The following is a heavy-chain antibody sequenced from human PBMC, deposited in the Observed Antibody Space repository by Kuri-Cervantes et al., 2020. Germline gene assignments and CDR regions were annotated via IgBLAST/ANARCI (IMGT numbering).Heavy chain of an antibody. Sequence: ASVKVSCKASGYTFTGYYMHWVRQAPGQGLEWMGWINPNSGGTNYAQKFQGRVTMTRDTSISTAYMELSRLRSEDTAVYYCAREFTGEWYSSGWYPPYYYYGMDVWGQGTTVTVSS. V-gene: IGHV1-2*02. CDR1: GYTFTGYY. J-gene: IGHJ6*02. D-gene: IGHD6-19*01. CDR3: AREFTGEWYSSGWYPPYYYYGMDV. CDR2: INPNSGGT.